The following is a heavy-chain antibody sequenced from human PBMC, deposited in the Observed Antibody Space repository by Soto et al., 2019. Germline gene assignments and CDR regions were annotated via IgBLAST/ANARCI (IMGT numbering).Heavy chain of an antibody. CDR1: GYTFTSYD. CDR2: MNPNSGNT. Sequence: ASVKVSCKASGYTFTSYDINWVRQATGQGLEWMGWMNPNSGNTGYAQKFQGRVTMTRNTSTSTAYMELSSLRSEDTAVYYCARAGRAFGGAFDIWGQGTMVTVSS. D-gene: IGHD3-10*01. CDR3: ARAGRAFGGAFDI. V-gene: IGHV1-8*01. J-gene: IGHJ3*02.